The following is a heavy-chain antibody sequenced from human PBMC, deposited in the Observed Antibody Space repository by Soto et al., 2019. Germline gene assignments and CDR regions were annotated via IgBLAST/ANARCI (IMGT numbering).Heavy chain of an antibody. J-gene: IGHJ4*02. Sequence: PSETLSLTCTVSGDSINSNYWSWIRQPPGKGLEWIGHISYSGSTDYNPALKSRVTISKDTSKNQFSLHLSSVTAADTAVYFCAREINRYFDSWGQG. CDR3: AREINRYFDS. CDR1: GDSINSNY. V-gene: IGHV4-59*01. CDR2: ISYSGST.